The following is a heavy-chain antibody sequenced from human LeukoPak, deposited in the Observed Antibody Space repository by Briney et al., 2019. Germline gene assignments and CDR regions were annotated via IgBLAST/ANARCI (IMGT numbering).Heavy chain of an antibody. V-gene: IGHV4-38-2*02. Sequence: SETLSLTCTVSGYSISSGYYWGWIRQPPGKGLEWIGSIYHSGSTYYNPSLKSRVTISVDTSKNQFSLKLSSVTAADTAVYYCARKGDYYGSGHPFDYWGQGTLVTVSS. CDR2: IYHSGST. CDR3: ARKGDYYGSGHPFDY. CDR1: GYSISSGYY. J-gene: IGHJ4*02. D-gene: IGHD3-10*01.